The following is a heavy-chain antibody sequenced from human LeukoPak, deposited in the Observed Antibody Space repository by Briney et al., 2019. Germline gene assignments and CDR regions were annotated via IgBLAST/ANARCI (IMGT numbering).Heavy chain of an antibody. D-gene: IGHD5-12*01. CDR1: GGSISSYY. CDR2: ISYTGST. V-gene: IGHV4-59*01. J-gene: IGHJ4*02. Sequence: SETLSLTCTVSGGSISSYYWSWIRQPPGKGLEWIGYISYTGSTNYNPSLESRVTISVDTSKNQFSPKLNSVTAADTAVYYCARALASGRLPYFDYWGQGTLVTVSS. CDR3: ARALASGRLPYFDY.